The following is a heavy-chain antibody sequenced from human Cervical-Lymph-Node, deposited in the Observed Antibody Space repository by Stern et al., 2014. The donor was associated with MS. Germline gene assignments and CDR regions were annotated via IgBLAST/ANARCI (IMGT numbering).Heavy chain of an antibody. D-gene: IGHD3-10*01. CDR2: ISALDGTT. Sequence: VQLEESGGGLVKPGGSLRLSCAASGFTFSDYYMNWIRQAPGKGLEWVSYISALDGTTFYADSVKGRFTISRDNAKKSLYLQMNSLRAEDTAVYYCARAGGSKDDFWGQGTLVTVSS. V-gene: IGHV3-11*01. J-gene: IGHJ4*02. CDR3: ARAGGSKDDF. CDR1: GFTFSDYY.